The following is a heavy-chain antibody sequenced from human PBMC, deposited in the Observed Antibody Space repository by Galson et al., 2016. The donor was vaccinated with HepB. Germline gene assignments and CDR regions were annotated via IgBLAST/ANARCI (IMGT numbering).Heavy chain of an antibody. CDR2: INPNSGGT. V-gene: IGHV1-2*02. CDR1: GYTFTAFY. CDR3: ARRVTFGGVSFDY. Sequence: SVKVSCKASGYTFTAFYMHWVRQAPGQGFEWMGWINPNSGGTNYAQKFQGRVTMTRDTSISTAYMELRWLSSEDTAVYYCARRVTFGGVSFDYWGQGTLVTVSS. J-gene: IGHJ4*02. D-gene: IGHD3-16*01.